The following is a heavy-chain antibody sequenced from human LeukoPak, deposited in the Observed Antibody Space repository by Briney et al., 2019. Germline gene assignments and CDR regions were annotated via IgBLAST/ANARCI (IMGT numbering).Heavy chain of an antibody. CDR1: GFTFNKYW. D-gene: IGHD3-10*01. V-gene: IGHV3-7*01. CDR3: ARTPDGADY. J-gene: IGHJ4*02. CDR2: IKQDGTEI. Sequence: PGGSLRLFCTASGFTFNKYWKICFRRARGEGLEWVANIKQDGTEIYYVDSVRGRFIISRDNAENSLYLQMNSLRVEDTAVYYCARTPDGADYWGQGTLVTVSS.